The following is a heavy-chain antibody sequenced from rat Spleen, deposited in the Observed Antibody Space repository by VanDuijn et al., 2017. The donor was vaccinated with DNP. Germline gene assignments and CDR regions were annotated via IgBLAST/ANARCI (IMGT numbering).Heavy chain of an antibody. CDR3: TTSSYYGYDYGFGY. J-gene: IGHJ3*01. D-gene: IGHD1-7*01. CDR1: GFTFSDYN. CDR2: IIYDGSSA. V-gene: IGHV5-7*01. Sequence: EVQLVESGGGLVQPGRSLKLSCAASGFTFSDYNMAWVRQAPKKGLEWVATIIYDGSSAFYGDSVKGRFTISRDDAKNTLYLQMDSLRSEDTATYYCTTSSYYGYDYGFGYWGQGTLVTVSS.